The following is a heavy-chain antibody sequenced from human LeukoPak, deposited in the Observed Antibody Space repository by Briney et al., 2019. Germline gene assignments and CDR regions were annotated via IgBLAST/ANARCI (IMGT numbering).Heavy chain of an antibody. D-gene: IGHD2-2*01. V-gene: IGHV4-59*01. CDR2: IYYSGST. Sequence: KPSETLSLTCTVSGGSISSYYWSWIRQPPGKGLEWIGYIYYSGSTNYNPSLKSRVTISVDTSKNQFSLKLSSVTAADTAVYYCARGVVPAAMMDPWFDPWGQGTLVTVSS. CDR1: GGSISSYY. J-gene: IGHJ5*02. CDR3: ARGVVPAAMMDPWFDP.